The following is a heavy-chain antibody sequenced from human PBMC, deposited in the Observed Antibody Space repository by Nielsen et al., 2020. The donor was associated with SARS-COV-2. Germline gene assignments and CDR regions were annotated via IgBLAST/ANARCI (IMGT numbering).Heavy chain of an antibody. D-gene: IGHD6-13*01. V-gene: IGHV3-30-3*02. CDR3: AKIMYGNSWYGGPFDY. CDR1: GFTFSSYA. J-gene: IGHJ4*02. CDR2: ISYDGSNK. Sequence: GESLKISCAASGFTFSSYAMHWVRQAPGKGLEWVAVISYDGSNKYYVDSVRGRFTISRDNSKNTLDLQMNSLRGEDTAVYYCAKIMYGNSWYGGPFDYWGQGTLVTVSS.